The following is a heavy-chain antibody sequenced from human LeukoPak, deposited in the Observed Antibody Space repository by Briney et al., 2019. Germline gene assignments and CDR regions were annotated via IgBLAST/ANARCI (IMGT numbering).Heavy chain of an antibody. V-gene: IGHV3-23*01. CDR1: GFTFSNYA. J-gene: IGHJ4*02. Sequence: GGSLILSCAACGFTFSNYAMSWVRQAPGKGLEWVSAISGRGDRTYYTDSVRGRFTISRDNSKNTLFLQMSSLRVDDTAVYYCARERTASGYFDYWGQGTLVTVSS. CDR2: ISGRGDRT. CDR3: ARERTASGYFDY. D-gene: IGHD1-1*01.